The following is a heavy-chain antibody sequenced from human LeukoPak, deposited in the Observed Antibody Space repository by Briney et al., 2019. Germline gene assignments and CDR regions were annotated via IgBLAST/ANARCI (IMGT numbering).Heavy chain of an antibody. D-gene: IGHD6-25*01. V-gene: IGHV3-66*02. CDR1: GFTVSSNF. Sequence: GGSLRLSCAASGFTVSSNFMSWVRQAPGKRLEWVSVIYKDGTTYHADSVKGRFTISRDNSKNTVYLQMNSLRGEDTAVYYRARAPYSSDWVAERDYWGQGTLVTVSS. J-gene: IGHJ4*02. CDR2: IYKDGTT. CDR3: ARAPYSSDWVAERDY.